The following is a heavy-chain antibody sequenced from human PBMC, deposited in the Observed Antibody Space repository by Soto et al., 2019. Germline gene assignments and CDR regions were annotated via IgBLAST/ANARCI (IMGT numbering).Heavy chain of an antibody. V-gene: IGHV3-7*01. J-gene: IGHJ4*02. Sequence: GGSLRLSCAASGFTFSSYWMSWVRQAPGKGLEWVANIKQDGSEKYYVDSVKGRFTISRDNAKNSLYLQMNSLRAEDTAVYYCARVAQLRYFDWLLSPIIYYFDYWGQGTLVTVSS. CDR3: ARVAQLRYFDWLLSPIIYYFDY. CDR1: GFTFSSYW. D-gene: IGHD3-9*01. CDR2: IKQDGSEK.